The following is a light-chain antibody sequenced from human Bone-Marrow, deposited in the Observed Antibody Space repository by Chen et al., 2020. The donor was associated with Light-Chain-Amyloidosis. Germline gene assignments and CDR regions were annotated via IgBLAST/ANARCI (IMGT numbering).Light chain of an antibody. Sequence: DVLMTQSPLFLPVTLGQSASISCTSSQSLVTSDGDIYLNWFLQRPGQSPRRLIYEVSKRDSGGPDRFSGSASGTHFTLEISRVETADIGVYFGMQGTHWPFTFGPGTTVEI. CDR3: MQGTHWPFT. J-gene: IGKJ3*01. V-gene: IGKV2-30*01. CDR1: QSLVTSDGDIY. CDR2: EVS.